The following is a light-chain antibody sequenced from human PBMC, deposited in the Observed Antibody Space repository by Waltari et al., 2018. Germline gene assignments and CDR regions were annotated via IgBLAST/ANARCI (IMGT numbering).Light chain of an antibody. CDR2: QDN. V-gene: IGLV3-1*01. CDR3: QACDSSTMI. J-gene: IGLJ2*01. Sequence: SYELTQPPSVSVSPGQTASITCSGNKLGYKYNCCYKQKPGPSPLLVIYQDNNLPSGIPDRFSGSTSGNTATLTISGTHAMDEADYYGQACDSSTMIFGGGTKLTVL. CDR1: KLGYKY.